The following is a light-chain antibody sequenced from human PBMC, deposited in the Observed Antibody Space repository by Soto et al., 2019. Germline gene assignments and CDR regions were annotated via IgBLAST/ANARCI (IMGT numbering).Light chain of an antibody. CDR2: EVS. Sequence: QSVLTQPPSASGSPGQSVTISCTRTSSDVGGFQYVSWYQQHPGKAPKVMIYEVSQRPSGVPDRFSGSKSGNTASLTVPGHQAEDEADYYCSSYTDTNTFVCGTGTKGNVL. CDR3: SSYTDTNTFV. V-gene: IGLV2-8*01. J-gene: IGLJ1*01. CDR1: SSDVGGFQY.